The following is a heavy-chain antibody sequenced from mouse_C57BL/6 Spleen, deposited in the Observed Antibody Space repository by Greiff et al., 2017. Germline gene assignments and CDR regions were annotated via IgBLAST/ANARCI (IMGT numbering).Heavy chain of an antibody. CDR3: ARENYGWNY. CDR2: ISYDGSN. D-gene: IGHD1-2*01. J-gene: IGHJ2*01. V-gene: IGHV3-6*01. CDR1: GYSITSGYY. Sequence: EVQVVESGPGLVKPSQSLSLTCSVTGYSITSGYYWNWIRQFPGNKLEWMGYISYDGSNNYNPSLKNRISITRDTSKNQFFLKLNSVTTEDTATYYCARENYGWNYWGQGTTLTVSS.